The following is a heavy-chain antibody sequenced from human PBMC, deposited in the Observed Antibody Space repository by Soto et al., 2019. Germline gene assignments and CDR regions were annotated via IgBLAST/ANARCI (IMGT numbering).Heavy chain of an antibody. CDR2: IYPGDSDT. Sequence: PGESLKISCKGSGYSFSTYWIGWVRQMPGKGLEWMGIIYPGDSDTRYSPSFQGQVTISADKSIRTAYLQWSSLKASDTAIYYCARQKNDFLTGYYRYCGMDVWGQGTTVTVSS. CDR3: ARQKNDFLTGYYRYCGMDV. D-gene: IGHD3-9*01. J-gene: IGHJ6*02. CDR1: GYSFSTYW. V-gene: IGHV5-51*01.